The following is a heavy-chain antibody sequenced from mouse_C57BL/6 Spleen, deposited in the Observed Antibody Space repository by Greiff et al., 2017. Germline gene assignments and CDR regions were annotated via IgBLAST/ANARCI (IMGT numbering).Heavy chain of an antibody. CDR1: GYTFTSYW. J-gene: IGHJ2*01. CDR3: ASRHYGSSY. V-gene: IGHV1-55*01. CDR2: IYPGSGST. D-gene: IGHD1-1*01. Sequence: VQLQQPGAELVKPGASVKMSCKASGYTFTSYWITWVKQRPGQGLEWIGDIYPGSGSTNYNEKFKSKATLTVGTSSSTAYMQLSSLTSEDSAVYYCASRHYGSSYWGQGTTLTVSS.